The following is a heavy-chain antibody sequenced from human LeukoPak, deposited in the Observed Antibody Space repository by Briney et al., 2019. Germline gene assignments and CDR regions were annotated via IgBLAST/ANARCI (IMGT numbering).Heavy chain of an antibody. J-gene: IGHJ4*02. CDR3: ATDRNEGKYYDY. Sequence: GGSLRLSCVASGFTFSNYNMNWVRQAPGMGLEWVTFIWYDGSHQYYIDSVKGRFTVSRDNAKSTLYLQMDSLRAEDTAVYYCATDRNEGKYYDYWGQGTLVTVSS. CDR2: IWYDGSHQ. V-gene: IGHV3-33*08. D-gene: IGHD2/OR15-2a*01. CDR1: GFTFSNYN.